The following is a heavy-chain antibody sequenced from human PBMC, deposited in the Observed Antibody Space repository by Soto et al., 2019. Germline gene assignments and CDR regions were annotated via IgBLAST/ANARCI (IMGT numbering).Heavy chain of an antibody. CDR2: IYYSGST. Sequence: SLTCTVSGGSISSYYWSWIRQPPGKGLEWIGYIYYSGSTNYNPSLKSRVTISVDTSKNQFSLKLSSVTAADTAVYYCARDGYYGSGSLGGMDVWGQGTTVTVSS. CDR1: GGSISSYY. J-gene: IGHJ6*02. V-gene: IGHV4-59*01. D-gene: IGHD3-10*01. CDR3: ARDGYYGSGSLGGMDV.